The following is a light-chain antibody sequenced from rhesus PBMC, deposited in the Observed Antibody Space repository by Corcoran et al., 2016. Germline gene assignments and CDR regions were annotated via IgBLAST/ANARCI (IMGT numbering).Light chain of an antibody. V-gene: IGKV1-25*01. Sequence: DIQMTQSPSSLSASVGDRVTITCRASLGITNDLAWYQQKPGERLKLLIYEASLLQVGIPSRFRGSGSGADFTLTISSLQSEDFGTYYCQHYFTTPLTFGGGTKVERK. CDR2: EAS. J-gene: IGKJ4*01. CDR1: LGITND. CDR3: QHYFTTPLT.